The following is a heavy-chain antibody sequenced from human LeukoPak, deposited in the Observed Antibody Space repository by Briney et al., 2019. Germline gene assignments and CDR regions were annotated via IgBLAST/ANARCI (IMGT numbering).Heavy chain of an antibody. CDR1: GFTLSGYW. D-gene: IGHD4-17*01. CDR3: ARYASDYLTTVTTLRHDAFDI. Sequence: GGSLRLSCAASGFTLSGYWMHWVRQAPGKGLVWVSRISDTGSITSYVDSVKGRFTISRDNSKNTLYLQMNSLRVEDTAVYYCARYASDYLTTVTTLRHDAFDIWGQGTMVTVSS. V-gene: IGHV3-74*01. J-gene: IGHJ3*02. CDR2: ISDTGSIT.